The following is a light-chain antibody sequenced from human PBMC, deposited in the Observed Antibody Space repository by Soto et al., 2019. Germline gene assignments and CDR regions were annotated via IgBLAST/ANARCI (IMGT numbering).Light chain of an antibody. V-gene: IGKV3-20*01. J-gene: IGKJ2*01. CDR3: QQYGTSPHT. CDR2: GAS. Sequence: IVLTQSPGSLSLSPGERATLSCRASQSVIGNYLAWFQQKPGQAPRLLIYGASSRATGIPDRFSGRGSGTDFTLTISRLEPEDFAMYYCQQYGTSPHTFGQGTNLEIK. CDR1: QSVIGNY.